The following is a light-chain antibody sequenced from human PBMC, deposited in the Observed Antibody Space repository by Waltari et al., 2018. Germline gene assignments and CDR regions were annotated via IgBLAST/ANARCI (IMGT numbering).Light chain of an antibody. CDR1: QSVLYSSNSQNY. CDR2: WAS. J-gene: IGKJ1*01. V-gene: IGKV4-1*01. Sequence: DIVMTQSPDSLAVSLGERVTINCKSSQSVLYSSNSQNYLAWYQPKPGQPPTLLIYWASARESGVPDRFSGSESGTDFTLTISSLQAEDVAVYYCQQYYDIPWTFGQGTKVEIK. CDR3: QQYYDIPWT.